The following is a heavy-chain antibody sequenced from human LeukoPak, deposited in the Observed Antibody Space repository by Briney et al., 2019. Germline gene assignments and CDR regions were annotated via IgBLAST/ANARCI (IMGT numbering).Heavy chain of an antibody. Sequence: GGSLRLSCAASGFTFSSYAMSWVRQAPGKGLEWVSAISGSGGSTYYADSVKGRFTISRDNSKNTLYLQMNSLRAEDTAVYYCAKDGYCVGSGSSAFDIWGQGTMVTVSS. CDR3: AKDGYCVGSGSSAFDI. CDR1: GFTFSSYA. V-gene: IGHV3-23*01. J-gene: IGHJ3*02. CDR2: ISGSGGST. D-gene: IGHD5-12*01.